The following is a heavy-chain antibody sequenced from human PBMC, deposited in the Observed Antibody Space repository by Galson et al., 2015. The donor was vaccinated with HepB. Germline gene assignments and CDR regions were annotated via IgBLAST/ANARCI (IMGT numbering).Heavy chain of an antibody. D-gene: IGHD5-24*01. CDR1: GGSISSDSW. CDR3: IRNGRYSLEH. CDR2: IHDSGGT. Sequence: ETLSLTCAVSGGSISSDSWWSWVRQSPGKGLERIGEIHDSGGTNYNPSLKSRVTISVDKSKNRLSLKLTSMTAADTAVFFCIRNGRYSLEHWGQGTLVTVSS. J-gene: IGHJ4*02. V-gene: IGHV4-4*01.